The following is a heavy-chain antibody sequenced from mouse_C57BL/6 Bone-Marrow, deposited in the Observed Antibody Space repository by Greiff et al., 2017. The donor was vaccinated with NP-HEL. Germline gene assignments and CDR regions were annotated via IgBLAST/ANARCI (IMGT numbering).Heavy chain of an antibody. Sequence: EVMLVESGPELVKPGASVKISCKASGYSFTGYYMNWVKQSPEKSLEWIGEINPSTGGTTYNQKFKAKATLTVDKSSSTAYMQLKSLTSEDSAVYYCARDDGYLYFDVWGTGTTVTVSS. CDR3: ARDDGYLYFDV. CDR1: GYSFTGYY. CDR2: INPSTGGT. V-gene: IGHV1-42*01. J-gene: IGHJ1*03. D-gene: IGHD2-3*01.